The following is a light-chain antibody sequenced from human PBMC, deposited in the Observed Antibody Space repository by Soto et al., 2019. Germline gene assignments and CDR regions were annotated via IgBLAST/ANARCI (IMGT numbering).Light chain of an antibody. CDR2: EGS. J-gene: IGLJ1*01. V-gene: IGLV2-23*01. CDR1: SSDVGIYNL. Sequence: ALTQPASVSGSPGQSITISCTGTSSDVGIYNLVSWYQHHPGKPPKVMIYEGSQRPSGVSSRFSGSKSGNTASLTISGLQPEDEADYFCCSYAGNNTYVFGTGTKLTVL. CDR3: CSYAGNNTYV.